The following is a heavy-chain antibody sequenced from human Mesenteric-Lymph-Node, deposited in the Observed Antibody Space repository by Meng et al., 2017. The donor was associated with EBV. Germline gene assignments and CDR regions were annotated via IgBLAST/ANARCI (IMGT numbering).Heavy chain of an antibody. J-gene: IGHJ4*02. D-gene: IGHD3-3*01. CDR1: GGSISGYS. V-gene: IGHV4-59*01. CDR2: IFYSGST. Sequence: QVRLQESGPGLVKPSDTRFLTCTVSGGSISGYSWSWIRQPPGKGLEWIGYIFYSGSTKYNPSLESRVTMSLDTSKNQFSLKLSSVTAADTAVYYCARDWSGYYYFDYWGQGTLVTVSS. CDR3: ARDWSGYYYFDY.